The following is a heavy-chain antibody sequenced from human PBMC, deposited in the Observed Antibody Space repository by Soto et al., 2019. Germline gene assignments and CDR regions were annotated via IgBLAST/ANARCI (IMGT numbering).Heavy chain of an antibody. CDR1: GYTFTGYY. Sequence: ASVKVSCKASGYTFTGYYMHWVRQAPGQGLEWMGWINPNSGGTNYAQKFQGWVTMTRDTSISTAYMELSRLRSDDTAVYYCARGAVDYGSGSYYKGFDYWGQGTLVTVSS. CDR2: INPNSGGT. V-gene: IGHV1-2*04. CDR3: ARGAVDYGSGSYYKGFDY. D-gene: IGHD3-10*01. J-gene: IGHJ4*02.